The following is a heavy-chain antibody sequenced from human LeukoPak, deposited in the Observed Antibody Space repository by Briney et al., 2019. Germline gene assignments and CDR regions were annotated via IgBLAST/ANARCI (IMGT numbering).Heavy chain of an antibody. CDR2: INHSGST. Sequence: SETLSLTCAVYGGSFSGYYWTWIRQPPGKGLEWIGEINHSGSTNYNPSLKSRVTISVDTSKNQFSLKLSSVTAADTAVYYCARDTRYYYDSSGHWGSAFDIWGQGTMVTVSS. V-gene: IGHV4-34*01. CDR3: ARDTRYYYDSSGHWGSAFDI. D-gene: IGHD3-22*01. J-gene: IGHJ3*02. CDR1: GGSFSGYY.